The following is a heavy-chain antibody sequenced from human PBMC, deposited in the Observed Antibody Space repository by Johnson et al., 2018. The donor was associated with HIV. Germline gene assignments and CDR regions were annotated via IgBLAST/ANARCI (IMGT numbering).Heavy chain of an antibody. J-gene: IGHJ3*02. CDR1: GFTFSRYG. CDR2: ISNDGSNK. CDR3: AKERYMGSTTLADAFDM. Sequence: QVQLVESGGGVVQPGRSLRLSCAASGFTFSRYGIHWVRQAPGKGLEWVAVISNDGSNKYYADSVKGRFTIPRDNSKNTLFLQMNSLRAEDTAVYYCAKERYMGSTTLADAFDMWGQGTMVTVSS. D-gene: IGHD1-26*01. V-gene: IGHV3-30*18.